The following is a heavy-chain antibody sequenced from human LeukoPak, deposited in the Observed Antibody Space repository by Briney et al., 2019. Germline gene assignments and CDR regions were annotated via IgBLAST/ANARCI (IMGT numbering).Heavy chain of an antibody. CDR2: ISGSCDRT. V-gene: IGHV3-23*01. Sequence: GETLRLSCAASAFTFITSAMSWVRQAPGKGLEWVSAISGSCDRTYYAYSVKGRFTVSRDTSKNTLFLQLNSLRAEDTAVYYCAKLLRGVVVPYYDCWGQGTLVTVSS. CDR3: AKLLRGVVVPYYDC. D-gene: IGHD3-10*01. CDR1: AFTFITSA. J-gene: IGHJ4*02.